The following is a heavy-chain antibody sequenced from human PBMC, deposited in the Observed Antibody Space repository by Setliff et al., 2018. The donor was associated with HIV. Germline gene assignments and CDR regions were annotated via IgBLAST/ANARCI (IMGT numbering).Heavy chain of an antibody. CDR1: GGSVGSGSYY. J-gene: IGHJ6*03. D-gene: IGHD6-6*01. Sequence: SETLSLTCSVSGGSVGSGSYYWSWIRQPDGKGLEWIGRIYSSGSTSYNPSLKSRVTMSVDTSKNQFSLKLSSVTAADTAVYYCASEAWTSYRSSSGYYYYYMGVWGKGTTVTVSS. V-gene: IGHV4-61*10. CDR3: ASEAWTSYRSSSGYYYYYMGV. CDR2: IYSSGST.